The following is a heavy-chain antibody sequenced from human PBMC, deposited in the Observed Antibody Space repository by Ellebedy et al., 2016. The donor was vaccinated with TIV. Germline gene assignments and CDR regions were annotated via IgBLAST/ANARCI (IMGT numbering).Heavy chain of an antibody. V-gene: IGHV3-49*03. CDR1: GFTFSNYW. J-gene: IGHJ4*02. D-gene: IGHD3-22*01. CDR2: IRGKAYGGTA. Sequence: GESLKISXAASGFTFSNYWMSWFRQAPGKGLEWVAFIRGKAYGGTAEYAASVKGRFTISRDDSESIAYLQMNSLETEDTAVYYCTRVQGSSGYYLLFDYWGQGTLVTVSS. CDR3: TRVQGSSGYYLLFDY.